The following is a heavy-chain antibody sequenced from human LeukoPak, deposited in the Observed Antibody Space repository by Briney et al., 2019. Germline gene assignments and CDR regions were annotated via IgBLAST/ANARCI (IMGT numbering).Heavy chain of an antibody. CDR1: GFRFSDYT. J-gene: IGHJ4*02. V-gene: IGHV3-23*01. CDR2: IGGRGGST. CDR3: ARDIIPGTTFAGRGYFDY. Sequence: GGSLRLSCAASGFRFSDYTMTWVRQAPGKGPEWVSAIGGRGGSTYYADSLGGRFTISRDNSKNTLYLQMNSLRAEDTAVYYCARDIIPGTTFAGRGYFDYWGLGTLVTVSS. D-gene: IGHD1-7*01.